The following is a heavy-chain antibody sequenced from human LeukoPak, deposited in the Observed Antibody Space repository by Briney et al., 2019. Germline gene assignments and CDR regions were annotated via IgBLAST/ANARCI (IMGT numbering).Heavy chain of an antibody. J-gene: IGHJ1*01. CDR1: GGSISSGGYY. Sequence: SETLSLTCTVSGGSISSGGYYWSWIRQRPGKGLEWIGYIYYSGSTNYNPSLKSRVTISVDTSKNQFSLKLSSVTAADTAVYYCARQSPRYCTNGVCWNEYFQHWGQGTLVTVSS. V-gene: IGHV4-61*08. CDR2: IYYSGST. D-gene: IGHD2-8*01. CDR3: ARQSPRYCTNGVCWNEYFQH.